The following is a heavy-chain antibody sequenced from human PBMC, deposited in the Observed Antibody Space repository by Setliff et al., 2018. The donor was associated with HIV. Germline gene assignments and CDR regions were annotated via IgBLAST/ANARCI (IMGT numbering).Heavy chain of an antibody. J-gene: IGHJ5*02. CDR3: AREAQYSSSWSGRRVTWFDA. D-gene: IGHD6-13*01. Sequence: ETLSLTCAVYGGSFSGYYWTWIRQPPGKGLEWIGEINHSGRGTNYNPSLMGRVTMSVDTAKNQFSLELSSVTAADTAVYYCAREAQYSSSWSGRRVTWFDAWGQGTPVTVSS. CDR2: INHSGRGT. V-gene: IGHV4-34*01. CDR1: GGSFSGYY.